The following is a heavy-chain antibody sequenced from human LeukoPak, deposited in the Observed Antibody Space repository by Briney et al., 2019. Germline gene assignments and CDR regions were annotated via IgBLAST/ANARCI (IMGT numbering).Heavy chain of an antibody. CDR1: GGSISSSSYY. Sequence: PSETLSLTCTVSGGSISSSSYYWGWIRQPPGKGLEWIGSIYYSGSTYYNPSLKSRVTISVDTSKNQFSLKLSSVTAADTAVYYCARQSYSSGWSGVNWFDPWGQETLVTVSS. CDR3: ARQSYSSGWSGVNWFDP. D-gene: IGHD6-19*01. J-gene: IGHJ5*02. CDR2: IYYSGST. V-gene: IGHV4-39*01.